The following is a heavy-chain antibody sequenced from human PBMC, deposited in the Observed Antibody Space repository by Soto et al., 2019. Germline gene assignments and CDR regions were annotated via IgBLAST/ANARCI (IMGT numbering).Heavy chain of an antibody. CDR2: IYYSGST. V-gene: IGHV4-39*01. D-gene: IGHD3-9*01. CDR3: ASAYLAQMGYYDILTGSPPQWDY. Sequence: KPSETLSLTCTVSGGSISSSSYYWGWIRQPPGKGLEWIGSIYYSGSTYYNPSLKSRVTISVDTSKNQFSLKLSSVTAADTAVYYCASAYLAQMGYYDILTGSPPQWDYWGQGTLVTVS. CDR1: GGSISSSSYY. J-gene: IGHJ4*02.